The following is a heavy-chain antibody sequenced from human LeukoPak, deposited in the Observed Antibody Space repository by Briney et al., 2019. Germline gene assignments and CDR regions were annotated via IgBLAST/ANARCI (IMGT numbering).Heavy chain of an antibody. Sequence: GGSLRLSCTVSGFTVSSNSMSWVRQAPGKGLEWASFIYSGTIHYSDSVKGRFTISRDNSKNTLYLQMNSLRAEDTAVYYCARRAGAYSHPYDYWGQGTLVTVSS. V-gene: IGHV3-53*01. CDR3: ARRAGAYSHPYDY. D-gene: IGHD4/OR15-4a*01. CDR1: GFTVSSNS. CDR2: IYSGTI. J-gene: IGHJ4*02.